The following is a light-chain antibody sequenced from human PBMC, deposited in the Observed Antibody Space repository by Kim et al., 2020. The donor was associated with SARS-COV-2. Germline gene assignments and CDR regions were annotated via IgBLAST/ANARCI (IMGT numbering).Light chain of an antibody. CDR2: EDN. CDR1: ALPIKF. V-gene: IGLV3-10*01. CDR3: YSTDSSGALRV. Sequence: SPGQPATIICAGDALPIKFAYWYRQRSGQAPVLVMYEDNKRPSGIPERFAGSSSGTTATLSISGAQVEDEAYYYCYSTDSSGALRVLGGGTQLTVL. J-gene: IGLJ3*02.